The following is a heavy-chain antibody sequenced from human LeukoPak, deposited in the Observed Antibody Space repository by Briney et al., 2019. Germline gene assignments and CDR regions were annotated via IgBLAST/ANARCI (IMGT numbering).Heavy chain of an antibody. J-gene: IGHJ4*02. CDR2: ISGSGGST. CDR1: GFTFSSYA. D-gene: IGHD3-22*01. CDR3: AIHGAYDTSGFDY. Sequence: PGGSLRLSCAASGFTFSSYAMSWARQAPGKGLEWVSAISGSGGSTYYADSVKGRFTTSRDNSKTPLYLQMNSLSAEDTAVYYCAIHGAYDTSGFDYWGQGTLVTVSS. V-gene: IGHV3-23*01.